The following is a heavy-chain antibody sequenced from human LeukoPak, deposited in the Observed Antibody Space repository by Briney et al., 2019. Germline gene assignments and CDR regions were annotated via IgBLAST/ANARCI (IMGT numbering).Heavy chain of an antibody. Sequence: GASVKVSCKASGYTFTGYYMHWVRQAPGQGLEWMGWINPNSGGTNYAQKFQGRVTMTRDTSISTTYMELSRLGSDDTAVYYCARSPRAVAGTFDYWGQGTLVTVSS. V-gene: IGHV1-2*02. J-gene: IGHJ4*02. CDR1: GYTFTGYY. CDR2: INPNSGGT. D-gene: IGHD6-19*01. CDR3: ARSPRAVAGTFDY.